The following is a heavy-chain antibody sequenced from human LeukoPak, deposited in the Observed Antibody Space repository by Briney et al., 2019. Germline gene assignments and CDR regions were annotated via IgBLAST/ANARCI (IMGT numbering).Heavy chain of an antibody. D-gene: IGHD2-15*01. J-gene: IGHJ4*02. CDR1: GYTFTGYY. CDR3: ARDLTLYCSGGSCFHDLYYFDY. V-gene: IGHV1-2*02. Sequence: ASVKVSCKASGYTFTGYYMHCVRQAPGQGLEWMGWINPNSGGTNYAQKFQGRVTMTRDTSISTAYMELSRLRSDDTAVYYCARDLTLYCSGGSCFHDLYYFDYWGQGTLVTVSS. CDR2: INPNSGGT.